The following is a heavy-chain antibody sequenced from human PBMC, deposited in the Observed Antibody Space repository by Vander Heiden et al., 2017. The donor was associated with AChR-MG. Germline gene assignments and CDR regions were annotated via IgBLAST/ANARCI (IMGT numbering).Heavy chain of an antibody. V-gene: IGHV3-9*01. CDR3: AKALRFLEWLPDYFDY. D-gene: IGHD3-3*01. CDR2: IGWNSGSI. J-gene: IGHJ4*02. Sequence: EVQLVESGGGLVQPGRSLRLSCAASGFTFDDYAMHWVRQVPGKGLEWVSGIGWNSGSIGYADSVKGRFTISRDNAKNSLYLQMNSLRAEDTALYYCAKALRFLEWLPDYFDYWGQGTLVTVSS. CDR1: GFTFDDYA.